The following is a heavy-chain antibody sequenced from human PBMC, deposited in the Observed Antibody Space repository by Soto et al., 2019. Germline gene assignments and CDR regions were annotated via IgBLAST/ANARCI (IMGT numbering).Heavy chain of an antibody. V-gene: IGHV3-30*18. Sequence: VQMVESGGGVVQPGRSLRLTCAVSGFTFSDYGMHWVRQAPRKGLEWVAVVSYDGSSEFYADSVKGRFTISRDNSKNTLHLQMNSLRPEYTAVYYCAKAGYCTRGNCYDYYRYGMDVWGQGTAVTVSS. D-gene: IGHD3-10*01. J-gene: IGHJ6*02. CDR3: AKAGYCTRGNCYDYYRYGMDV. CDR1: GFTFSDYG. CDR2: VSYDGSSE.